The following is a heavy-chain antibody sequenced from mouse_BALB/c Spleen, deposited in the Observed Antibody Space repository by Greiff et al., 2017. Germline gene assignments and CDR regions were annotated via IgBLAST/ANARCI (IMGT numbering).Heavy chain of an antibody. CDR3: TRDPSMITTAWFAY. CDR1: GFTFSSYT. J-gene: IGHJ3*01. V-gene: IGHV5-6-4*01. CDR2: ISSGGSYT. Sequence: EVKLMESGGGLVKPGGSLKLSCAASGFTFSSYTMSWVRQTPEKRLEWVATISSGGSYTYYPDSVKGRFTISRDNAKNTLYLQMSSLKSEDTAMYYCTRDPSMITTAWFAYWGQGTLVTVSA. D-gene: IGHD2-4*01.